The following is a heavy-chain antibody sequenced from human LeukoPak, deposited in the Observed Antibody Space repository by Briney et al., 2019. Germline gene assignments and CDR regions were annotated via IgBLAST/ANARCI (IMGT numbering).Heavy chain of an antibody. J-gene: IGHJ5*02. CDR2: IYYSGST. D-gene: IGHD6-13*01. CDR3: ARVKGYSSSWYWFDP. CDR1: GGSISSYY. Sequence: SETLSLTCTVSGGSISSYYWSWIRQPPGKGLEWIGYIYYSGSTNYNPSLKSRVTISVDTSKNQFSLKLSSVTAADTAVYYCARVKGYSSSWYWFDPWGQGTLVTVSS. V-gene: IGHV4-59*01.